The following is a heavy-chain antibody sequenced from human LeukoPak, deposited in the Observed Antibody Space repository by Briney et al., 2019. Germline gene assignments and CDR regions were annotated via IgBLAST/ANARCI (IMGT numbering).Heavy chain of an antibody. CDR2: IIPIFGTA. CDR1: GGTFSSYA. J-gene: IGHJ4*02. V-gene: IGHV1-69*05. CDR3: ARGLADSGSYSGQDS. Sequence: ASVKVSCKASGGTFSSYAISWVRQAPGQGLEWMGGIIPIFGTANYAQKFQGRVTITTDESTSTAYMELSSLRFEDTAVYYCARGLADSGSYSGQDSWGQGTLVTVSS. D-gene: IGHD1-26*01.